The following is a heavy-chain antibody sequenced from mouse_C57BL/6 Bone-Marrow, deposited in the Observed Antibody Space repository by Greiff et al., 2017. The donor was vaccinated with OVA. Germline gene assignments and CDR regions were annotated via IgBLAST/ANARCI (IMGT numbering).Heavy chain of an antibody. CDR3: ARRGNYGQYYYAMDY. CDR1: GYAFTNYL. Sequence: QVQLQQSGAELVRPGTSVKVSCKASGYAFTNYLIEWVKQRPGQGLEWIGVINPGRGGTNYNEKFKGKATLTADKSSSTAYMQLSSLTSEDSAVYFCARRGNYGQYYYAMDYWGQGTSVTVSS. J-gene: IGHJ4*01. CDR2: INPGRGGT. V-gene: IGHV1-54*01. D-gene: IGHD1-1*02.